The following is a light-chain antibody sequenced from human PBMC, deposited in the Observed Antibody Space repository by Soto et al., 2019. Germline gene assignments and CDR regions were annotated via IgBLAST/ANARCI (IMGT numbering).Light chain of an antibody. CDR3: AAWDDSLKGGV. CDR1: RSNIGSNT. CDR2: RDT. J-gene: IGLJ3*02. Sequence: QSVLTQPPSVSGTPGQRVVISCSGSRSNIGSNTVNWYQQLPGTAPKLLIFRDTQRPSGLPDRFSASKSGTSASLAISGLQSEDAADYYCAAWDDSLKGGVFGGGTKVTVL. V-gene: IGLV1-44*01.